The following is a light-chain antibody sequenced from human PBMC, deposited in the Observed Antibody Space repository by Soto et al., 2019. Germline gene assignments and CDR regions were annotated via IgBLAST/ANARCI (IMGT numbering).Light chain of an antibody. Sequence: DIVMTQSPDSLAVSLGERATINCKSSQSVLYRSNDKNYLAWYQQKPGHPPKLVIYWASTRESGVPDRFSGSWSGTDFTLTISTPLAEDVAVYYCQQYYSMPWTFGQGTKVEIK. CDR2: WAS. V-gene: IGKV4-1*01. CDR1: QSVLYRSNDKNY. J-gene: IGKJ1*01. CDR3: QQYYSMPWT.